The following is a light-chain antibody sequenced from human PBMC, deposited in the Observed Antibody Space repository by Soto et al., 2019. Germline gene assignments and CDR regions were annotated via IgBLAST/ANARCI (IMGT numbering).Light chain of an antibody. J-gene: IGLJ2*01. CDR3: GTWDSSLSVVV. Sequence: QSVLPQPPSVSAASGQKVTISCSGSGSNIGNNYVSWYQQVPGTAPKLLIYDNNQRPSGIPDRFSGSKSGTSATLDITGLQTGDEADYYCGTWDSSLSVVVFGGGTKLTVL. V-gene: IGLV1-51*01. CDR1: GSNIGNNY. CDR2: DNN.